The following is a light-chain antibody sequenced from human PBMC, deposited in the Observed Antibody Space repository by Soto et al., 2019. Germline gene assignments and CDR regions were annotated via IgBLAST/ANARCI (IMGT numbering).Light chain of an antibody. V-gene: IGKV1-5*01. CDR2: DAS. CDR1: QSISSW. J-gene: IGKJ1*01. CDR3: QQYTSDWT. Sequence: DIQMTQSPSTLSASVADRVTITCRASQSISSWLAWYQQKPGKAPNLLIYDASSLESGVPSRLSGSGSGTEFTLTISSMKPDDFATYYCQQYTSDWTFGHGTKVDI.